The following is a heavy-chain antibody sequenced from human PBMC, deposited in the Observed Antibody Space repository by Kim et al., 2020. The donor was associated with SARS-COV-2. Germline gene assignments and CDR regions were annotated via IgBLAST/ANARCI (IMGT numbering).Heavy chain of an antibody. CDR1: GGTFSSYA. CDR2: IIPIFGTA. Sequence: SVKVSCKASGGTFSSYAISWVRQAPGQGLEWMGGIIPIFGTANYAQKFQGRVTITADESTSTAYMELSSLRSEDTAVYYCARDPPRYSGYDSPHNWFDPWGQGTLVTVSS. V-gene: IGHV1-69*13. CDR3: ARDPPRYSGYDSPHNWFDP. J-gene: IGHJ5*02. D-gene: IGHD5-12*01.